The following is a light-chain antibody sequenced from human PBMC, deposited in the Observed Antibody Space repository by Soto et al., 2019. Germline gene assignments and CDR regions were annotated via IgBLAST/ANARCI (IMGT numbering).Light chain of an antibody. Sequence: EIVLTQSPGTLSLSPGERATLSCRASQTISSTYLAWYQQKPGQAPRLLIYDLSSRATGIPDRFSGSGSETDFTLTISRLEPEDFAMYYCQHYGSSPFTFGQGTKLEIK. CDR1: QTISSTY. CDR2: DLS. J-gene: IGKJ2*01. CDR3: QHYGSSPFT. V-gene: IGKV3-20*01.